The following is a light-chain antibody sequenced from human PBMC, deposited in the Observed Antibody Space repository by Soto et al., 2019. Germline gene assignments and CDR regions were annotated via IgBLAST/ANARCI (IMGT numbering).Light chain of an antibody. J-gene: IGLJ2*01. V-gene: IGLV6-57*04. CDR2: EDN. CDR1: SGGIVSNS. CDR3: QSYDSSTVV. Sequence: NFMLTQPHSVSESPGKTVSISCTRSSGGIVSNSVQWYQQRPGSAPTTVIYEDNQRPSGVPDRFSGSTDGSSNSASLTISGLQTEDEADYYCQSYDSSTVVFGGGTKLTVL.